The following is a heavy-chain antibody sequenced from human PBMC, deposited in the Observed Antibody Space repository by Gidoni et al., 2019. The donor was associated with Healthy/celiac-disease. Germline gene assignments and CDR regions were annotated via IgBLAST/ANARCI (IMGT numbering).Heavy chain of an antibody. CDR3: ARERYYDSSGYYYVNFQH. CDR2: IIPIFGTA. CDR1: GGTFRSYA. D-gene: IGHD3-22*01. J-gene: IGHJ1*01. Sequence: QVQLVQSGAEVKKPGSSVKVSCKASGGTFRSYALSWVRQAPGQGLEWMGGIIPIFGTANYAQKFQGRVTITADESTSTAYMELSSLRSEDTAVYYCARERYYDSSGYYYVNFQHWGQGTLVTVSS. V-gene: IGHV1-69*01.